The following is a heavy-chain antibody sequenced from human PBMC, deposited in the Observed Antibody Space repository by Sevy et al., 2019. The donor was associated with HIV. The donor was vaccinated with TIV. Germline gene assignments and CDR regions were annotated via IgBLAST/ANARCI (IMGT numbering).Heavy chain of an antibody. CDR3: ARQRARSGYFYFDS. V-gene: IGHV4-30-4*01. Sequence: SESLSLTCTVSGGSISSGDYYWSWIRQPPGKGLEWIGYIFYSGSTYFNPSLKSRVTISLDTSKSQFSLRLSSATAADTGVFYCARQRARSGYFYFDSWGQGTLVTVSS. CDR1: GGSISSGDYY. J-gene: IGHJ4*02. CDR2: IFYSGST. D-gene: IGHD3-3*01.